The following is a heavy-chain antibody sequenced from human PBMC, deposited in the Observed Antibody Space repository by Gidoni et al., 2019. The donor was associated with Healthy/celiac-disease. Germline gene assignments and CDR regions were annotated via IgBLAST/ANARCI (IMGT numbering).Heavy chain of an antibody. J-gene: IGHJ3*02. D-gene: IGHD5-18*01. CDR3: ARSGYGSAAFDI. CDR2: ISSSSSNI. Sequence: EVQLVLSGGGLVKPGGSLILSCAASGFTFSSYSMNCVRQARERGLEWVSSISSSSSNIYYAYSVKGRFTIARDNTKNSLYLKMNSLGAEDTAVYYCARSGYGSAAFDIWGQGTMVTVSS. V-gene: IGHV3-21*01. CDR1: GFTFSSYS.